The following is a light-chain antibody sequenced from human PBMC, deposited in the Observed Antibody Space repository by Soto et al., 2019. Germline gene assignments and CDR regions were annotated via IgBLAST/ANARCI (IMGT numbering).Light chain of an antibody. Sequence: QSVLTQPASVSGSPGQSITISCTGVSGDVGNYNLVSWYRQHPAKAPKLIIYEDDKRPSGVSNRFSGSKSGDTASLTISGLQSENEAAYYCCSYLGSSTVFGGGTQLTVL. V-gene: IGLV2-23*01. CDR3: CSYLGSSTV. CDR2: EDD. J-gene: IGLJ7*01. CDR1: SGDVGNYNL.